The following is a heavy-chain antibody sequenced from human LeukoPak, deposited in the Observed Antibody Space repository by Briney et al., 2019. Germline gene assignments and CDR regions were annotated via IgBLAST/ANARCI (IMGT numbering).Heavy chain of an antibody. J-gene: IGHJ4*02. V-gene: IGHV1-8*01. D-gene: IGHD3-9*01. CDR1: GYTFTSYD. Sequence: ASVKVSCKASGYTFTSYDINWVRQATGQGLEWMGWLNPGSGDTGYAQKFQGRLTMTRDTSITTAYMELSSLGPEDTATYYCATGLGDYNTDWFPISGYWGQGTLVTVSS. CDR2: LNPGSGDT. CDR3: ATGLGDYNTDWFPISGY.